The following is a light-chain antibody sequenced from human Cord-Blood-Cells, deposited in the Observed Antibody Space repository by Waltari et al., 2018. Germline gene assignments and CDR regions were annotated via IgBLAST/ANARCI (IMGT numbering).Light chain of an antibody. CDR3: AAWDDSLSGWV. J-gene: IGLJ3*02. Sequence: SVRTQPPSPSRTPGQVGTIASSGGRPYMRSQCVYRYQQLPAPDPKLLIYRNNQQPSGVPDRFSGSKSGTSASLAISGLRSEEEADYYWAAWDDSLSGWVFGGGTKLTVL. CDR1: RPYMRSQC. V-gene: IGLV1-47*01. CDR2: RNN.